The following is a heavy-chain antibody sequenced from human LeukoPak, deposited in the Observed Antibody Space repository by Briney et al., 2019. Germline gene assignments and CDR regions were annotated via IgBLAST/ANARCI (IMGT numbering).Heavy chain of an antibody. J-gene: IGHJ4*02. CDR1: GFTFSTYC. Sequence: GGSLRLSCAASGFTFSTYCMHWVRQAPGKGLEWVSFISTSYSTIYADSVKGRFTISRDNAKNSVYLQMNSLRAEDTAVYYCARSHYYLDSWGQGTRVTVSS. CDR3: ARSHYYLDS. CDR2: ISTSYSTI. V-gene: IGHV3-48*01.